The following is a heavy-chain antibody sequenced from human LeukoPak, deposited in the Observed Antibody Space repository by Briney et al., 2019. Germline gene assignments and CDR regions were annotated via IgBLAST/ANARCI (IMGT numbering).Heavy chain of an antibody. J-gene: IGHJ4*02. CDR1: GFTFSSYS. D-gene: IGHD2-2*01. CDR3: ARGRSYCSSTSCYLVY. Sequence: GGSLRLSCAASGFTFSSYSMNWVRQAPGKGLEWVSYISSSSSTIYYADSVKGRFTISRDNAKNSLYLQMNSLGAEDTAVYYCARGRSYCSSTSCYLVYWGQGTPVTVSS. V-gene: IGHV3-48*01. CDR2: ISSSSSTI.